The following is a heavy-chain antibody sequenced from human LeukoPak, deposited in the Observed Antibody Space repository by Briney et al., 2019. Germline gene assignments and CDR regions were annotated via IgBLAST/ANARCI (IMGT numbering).Heavy chain of an antibody. CDR2: IHYSGGT. D-gene: IGHD5-24*01. CDR1: GGPITSYY. CDR3: ARHLRNGYNYLDY. J-gene: IGHJ4*02. V-gene: IGHV4-59*08. Sequence: SETLSLTCTVSGGPITSYYWSWIRQAPGEGLEWIGYIHYSGGTNHNPSLKSRVTISVDTSKNQFSLKLTSVTAADTAVYYCARHLRNGYNYLDYWGQGTLVTVAS.